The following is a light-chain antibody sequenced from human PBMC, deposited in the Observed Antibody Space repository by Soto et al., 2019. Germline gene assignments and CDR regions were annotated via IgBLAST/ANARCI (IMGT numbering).Light chain of an antibody. Sequence: DIQMTQYPSTLSASIGDRVTITCRASQSISSWLAWYQQKPGKAPKLLIYKASSLETGVPSRVSGSGSGTEFTLTISSLQPDDFATYYCQQYNSYSPYTLGQGTRLEIK. J-gene: IGKJ2*01. CDR3: QQYNSYSPYT. CDR1: QSISSW. V-gene: IGKV1-5*03. CDR2: KAS.